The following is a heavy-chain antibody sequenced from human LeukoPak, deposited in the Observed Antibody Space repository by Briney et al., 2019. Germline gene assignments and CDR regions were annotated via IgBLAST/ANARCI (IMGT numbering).Heavy chain of an antibody. J-gene: IGHJ3*02. CDR2: IYPGDSDT. CDR1: GYSFTSYW. V-gene: IGHV5-51*01. Sequence: GESLKISCKGSGYSFTSYWIGWVRQMPGKGLEWMGIIYPGDSDTRYSPSFQGQVTISADKSISTAYLQWSSLKASGTAMYYCASHLIAAAVPDAFDIWGQGTMVTVSS. CDR3: ASHLIAAAVPDAFDI. D-gene: IGHD6-13*01.